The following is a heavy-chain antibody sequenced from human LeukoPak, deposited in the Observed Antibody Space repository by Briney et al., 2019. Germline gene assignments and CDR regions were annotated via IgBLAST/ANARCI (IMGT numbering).Heavy chain of an antibody. CDR2: ISPSGDYT. V-gene: IGHV1-46*01. Sequence: SVKVSCKASGYTFTSYYMHWVRQAPGQGLEWMGIISPSGDYTNYAQKFQGRVTMTRDTSTSTGYMELSSLRSEDTAVYYCARDNSGWSVDYWGQGTLVTVSS. D-gene: IGHD6-19*01. J-gene: IGHJ4*02. CDR3: ARDNSGWSVDY. CDR1: GYTFTSYY.